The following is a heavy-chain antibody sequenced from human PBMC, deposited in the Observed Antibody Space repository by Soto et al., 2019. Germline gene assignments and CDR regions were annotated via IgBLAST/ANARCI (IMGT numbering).Heavy chain of an antibody. J-gene: IGHJ4*02. CDR3: AGNRIAAAETYYFDY. CDR2: IYYSGST. CDR1: GGSISSYY. Sequence: SETLSLTCTVSGGSISSYYWSWIRQPPGKGLEWIGYIYYSGSTNYNPSLKSRVTISVDTSKNQFSLKLSSVTAADTAVYYCAGNRIAAAETYYFDYWGQGTLVTSPQ. V-gene: IGHV4-59*01. D-gene: IGHD6-13*01.